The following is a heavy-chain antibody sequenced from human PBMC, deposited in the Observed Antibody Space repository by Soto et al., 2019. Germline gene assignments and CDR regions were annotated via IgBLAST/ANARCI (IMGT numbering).Heavy chain of an antibody. Sequence: QVQLVQSGAEVKKPGSSVKVSCKASGGTFSSYAISWVRQAPGQGLEWMGGIIPIFGTANYAQKFQGRVTITADESTSTAYMELSSLRSEDTAVYYCARDRYGDYDLYIAAFDIWGQGTMVTVSS. V-gene: IGHV1-69*12. D-gene: IGHD4-17*01. J-gene: IGHJ3*02. CDR3: ARDRYGDYDLYIAAFDI. CDR2: IIPIFGTA. CDR1: GGTFSSYA.